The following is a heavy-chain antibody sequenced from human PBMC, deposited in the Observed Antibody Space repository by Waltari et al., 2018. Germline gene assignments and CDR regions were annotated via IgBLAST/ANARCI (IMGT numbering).Heavy chain of an antibody. CDR2: IYHSGST. V-gene: IGHV4-38-2*02. CDR3: ARDPGPEENWFDP. Sequence: QVQLQESGPGLVKPSETLSLTCAVSGYSISSGYYWGWIRQPPGKGLEWIGSIYHSGSTYSNPSLKSRVTISVDTSKNQFSLKLSSVTAADTAVYYCARDPGPEENWFDPWGQGTLVTVSS. CDR1: GYSISSGYY. J-gene: IGHJ5*02.